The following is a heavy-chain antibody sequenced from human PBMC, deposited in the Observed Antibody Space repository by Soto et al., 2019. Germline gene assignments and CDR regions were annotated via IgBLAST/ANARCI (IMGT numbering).Heavy chain of an antibody. CDR3: ARVSDYGGNGVGYYYGMDV. Sequence: QVQLVESGGGVVQPGRSLRLSCAASGFTFSSYAMHWVHQAPGKGLEWVAVISYDGSNKYYADSVKGRFTISRDNSKNTLYLQMNSLRAEDTAVYYCARVSDYGGNGVGYYYGMDVWGQGTTVTVSS. V-gene: IGHV3-30-3*01. CDR1: GFTFSSYA. J-gene: IGHJ6*02. D-gene: IGHD4-17*01. CDR2: ISYDGSNK.